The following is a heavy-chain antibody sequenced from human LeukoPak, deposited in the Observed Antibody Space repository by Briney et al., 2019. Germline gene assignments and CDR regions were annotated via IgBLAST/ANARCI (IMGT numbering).Heavy chain of an antibody. Sequence: SETLSLTCTVSGGSISSYYWSWIRQHPGKGLEWIGRIYTNGSTNYNPSLKSRVTMSVDTSKNQFSLKLSSVTAADTAVYYCARESTTGYLNWFDPWGQGTLVTVSS. CDR1: GGSISSYY. V-gene: IGHV4-4*07. J-gene: IGHJ5*02. CDR3: ARESTTGYLNWFDP. D-gene: IGHD4-11*01. CDR2: IYTNGST.